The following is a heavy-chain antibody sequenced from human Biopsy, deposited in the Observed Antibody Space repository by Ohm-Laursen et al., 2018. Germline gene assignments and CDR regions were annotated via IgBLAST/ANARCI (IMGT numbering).Heavy chain of an antibody. CDR2: ISYNERT. CDR1: GGSISSSTTYY. CDR3: VREPKTGTAEAWYFDL. J-gene: IGHJ2*01. Sequence: SQTLSLTCTVSGGSISSSTTYYWAWIRQRPGKGLEWIGYISYNERTHYNPSLTSRLAISFDTSNNRISLQLRSVSVADTAVYYCVREPKTGTAEAWYFDLWGRGSPVTVPS. D-gene: IGHD3-9*01. V-gene: IGHV4-31*03.